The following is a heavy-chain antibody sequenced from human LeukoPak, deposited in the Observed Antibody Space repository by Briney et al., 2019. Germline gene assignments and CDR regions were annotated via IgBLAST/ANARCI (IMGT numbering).Heavy chain of an antibody. V-gene: IGHV3-21*01. J-gene: IGHJ6*02. Sequence: GGSLRLSCAASGFTFSSYSMNWVRQAPGKGLEWVSSISRSSSDIHYADSVKGRFTISRDNAKNSPYLQMNSLRAEDTAVYYCARLPVGGLVNYYYYGMDVWDQGTTVTVSS. CDR2: ISRSSSDI. CDR1: GFTFSSYS. CDR3: ARLPVGGLVNYYYYGMDV. D-gene: IGHD4-23*01.